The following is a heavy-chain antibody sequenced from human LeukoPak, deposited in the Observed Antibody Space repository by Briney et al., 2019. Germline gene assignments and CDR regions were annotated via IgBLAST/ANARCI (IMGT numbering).Heavy chain of an antibody. CDR3: ARHPRTYYYDSSGYYPPFDY. J-gene: IGHJ4*02. CDR2: IYHSGST. D-gene: IGHD3-22*01. CDR1: GGSISSSNW. Sequence: SGTLSLTCAVSGGSISSSNWWSWVRQPPGKGLEWIGEIYHSGSTNYNPSLKSRVTISVDKSKNQFSLKLSSVTAADTAVYYCARHPRTYYYDSSGYYPPFDYWGQGTLVTVSS. V-gene: IGHV4-4*02.